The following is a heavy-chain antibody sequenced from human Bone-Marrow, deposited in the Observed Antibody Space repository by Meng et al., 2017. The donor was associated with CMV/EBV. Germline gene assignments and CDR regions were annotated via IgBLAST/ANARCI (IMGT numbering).Heavy chain of an antibody. Sequence: FTFSSYSMNWVRQAPGKGLEWVSSISSSSSYIYYADSVKGRFTISRDNAKNSLYLQMNSLRAEDTAVYYCAREHDSSGYYYPDYFDYWGQGTLVTVSS. D-gene: IGHD3-22*01. V-gene: IGHV3-21*01. J-gene: IGHJ4*02. CDR3: AREHDSSGYYYPDYFDY. CDR1: FTFSSYS. CDR2: ISSSSSYI.